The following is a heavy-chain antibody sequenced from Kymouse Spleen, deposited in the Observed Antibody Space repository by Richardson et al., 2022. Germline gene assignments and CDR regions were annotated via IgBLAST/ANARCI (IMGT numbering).Heavy chain of an antibody. CDR2: ISSSSSYI. CDR1: GFTFSSYS. D-gene: IGHD1-7*01. V-gene: IGHV3-21*03. J-gene: IGHJ6*02. CDR3: ARDRVTGTTGYYYYGMDV. Sequence: EVQLVESGGGLVKPGGSLRLSCAASGFTFSSYSMNWVRQAPGKGLEWVSSISSSSSYIYYADSVKGRFTISRDNAKNSLYLQMNSLRAEDTAVYYCARDRVTGTTGYYYYGMDVWGQGTTVTVSS.